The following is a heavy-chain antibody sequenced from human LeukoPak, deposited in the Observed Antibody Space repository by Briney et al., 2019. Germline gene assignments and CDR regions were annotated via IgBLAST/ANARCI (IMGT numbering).Heavy chain of an antibody. CDR2: IYYSGST. D-gene: IGHD3-3*01. V-gene: IGHV4-39*07. CDR1: GGSISSSSYY. Sequence: PSETLSLTCTVSGGSISSSSYYWGWIRQPPGKGLEWIGSIYYSGSTYYNPSLKSRVTISVDTSKNQFFLNLTSVTAADTAVFYCARGAGHGLRFLEWSPDNADAFDIWGQGTMVTVSS. CDR3: ARGAGHGLRFLEWSPDNADAFDI. J-gene: IGHJ3*02.